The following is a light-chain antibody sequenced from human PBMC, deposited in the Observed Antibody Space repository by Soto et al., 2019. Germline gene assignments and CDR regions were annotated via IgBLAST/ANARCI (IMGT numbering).Light chain of an antibody. CDR3: QQSYRMPPWT. CDR2: AAS. CDR1: QSISTF. V-gene: IGKV1-39*01. Sequence: DIQMTQSPSSLSASVGDRVTITCRASQSISTFLNWYQQRPGKAPELLIYAASNLQSGVPSRFSGSGSGTDFALTVSSLQPEDFATYYCQQSYRMPPWTFGQGTKVDIK. J-gene: IGKJ1*01.